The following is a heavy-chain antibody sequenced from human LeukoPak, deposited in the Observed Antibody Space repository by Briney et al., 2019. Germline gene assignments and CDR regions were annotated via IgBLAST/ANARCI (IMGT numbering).Heavy chain of an antibody. CDR2: IYTSGST. J-gene: IGHJ6*03. V-gene: IGHV4-4*09. D-gene: IGHD6-13*01. Sequence: SETLSLTCTVSGGSISSYYWSWIRQPPGKGLEWIGYIYTSGSTNYNPSLKSRVTISVDTSKNQFSLKLSSVTAADTAVYYCARRGGYSSSWSPPSYYNYYYMDVWGKGTTVTVSS. CDR1: GGSISSYY. CDR3: ARRGGYSSSWSPPSYYNYYYMDV.